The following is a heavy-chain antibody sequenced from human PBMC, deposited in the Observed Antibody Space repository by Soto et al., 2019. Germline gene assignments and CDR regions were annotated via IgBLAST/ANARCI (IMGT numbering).Heavy chain of an antibody. J-gene: IGHJ5*02. Sequence: ESGGGVVQPGRSLRLSCAASGFTFSSYAMHWVRQAPGKGLEWVAVISYDGSNKYYADSVKGRFTISRDNSKNTLYLQMNSLRAEDTAVYYCARGQVPPRGGFDPWGQGTLVTVSS. D-gene: IGHD2-2*01. CDR2: ISYDGSNK. CDR3: ARGQVPPRGGFDP. CDR1: GFTFSSYA. V-gene: IGHV3-30-3*01.